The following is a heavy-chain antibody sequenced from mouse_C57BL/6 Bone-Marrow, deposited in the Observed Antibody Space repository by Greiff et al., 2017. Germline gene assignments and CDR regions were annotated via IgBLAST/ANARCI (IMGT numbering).Heavy chain of an antibody. V-gene: IGHV14-4*01. CDR1: GFNIKDDY. D-gene: IGHD1-1*01. J-gene: IGHJ4*01. Sequence: VQLQQSGAELVRPGASVKLSCTASGFNIKDDYMHWVKQRPEQGLEWIGWIDPENGDTEYASKFQGKATITADTSSNTAYLQLSSLTSEDTAVYYCTLHYYGSSYYYAMDYWGQGTSVTVSS. CDR2: IDPENGDT. CDR3: TLHYYGSSYYYAMDY.